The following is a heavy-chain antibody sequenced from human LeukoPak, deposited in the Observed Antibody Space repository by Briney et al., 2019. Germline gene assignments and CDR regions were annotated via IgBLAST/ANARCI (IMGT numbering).Heavy chain of an antibody. CDR1: GFTFTSYS. CDR2: ISASGGNT. Sequence: PGGSLRLSCAASGFTFTSYSMTWVRQAPGKRLEWVSAISASGGNTYSADSVEGRFTISRDNSKNTVYLQMNSLTAEDTAVYYCAKDREVRGYYGLDVWGQGTTVTVSS. D-gene: IGHD3-10*01. CDR3: AKDREVRGYYGLDV. V-gene: IGHV3-23*01. J-gene: IGHJ6*02.